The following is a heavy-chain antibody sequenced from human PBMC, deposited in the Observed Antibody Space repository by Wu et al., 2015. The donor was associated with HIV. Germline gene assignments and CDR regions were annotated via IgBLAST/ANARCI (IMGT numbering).Heavy chain of an antibody. CDR3: ARGERGFWSDSFSLYFYLNV. J-gene: IGHJ6*03. D-gene: IGHD3-3*01. V-gene: IGHV4-34*01. CDR2: IDHSGST. Sequence: QVQLQQWGAGLLKPSETLSLTCAVYGESFSGYYWTWIRQPPGKGLELIGEIDHSGSTHYNPSLKRPVTISVDTSKNQFSLKLTSVTAADTAVYYCARGERGFWSDSFSLYFYLNVWGSGTTVIVSS. CDR1: GESFSGYY.